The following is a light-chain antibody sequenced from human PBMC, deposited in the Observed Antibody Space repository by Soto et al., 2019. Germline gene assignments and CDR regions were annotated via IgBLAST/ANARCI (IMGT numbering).Light chain of an antibody. CDR1: QSVSSNF. J-gene: IGKJ5*01. V-gene: IGKV3-20*01. CDR2: GVS. CDR3: QQYANSPIT. Sequence: PGEGATLSCRARQSVSSNFLAWYQQKPGQAPRLLIYGVSSRASGIPDRFFGSGSGTDFTLTINRLEPEDFAVYYCQQYANSPITFGQGTRLEIK.